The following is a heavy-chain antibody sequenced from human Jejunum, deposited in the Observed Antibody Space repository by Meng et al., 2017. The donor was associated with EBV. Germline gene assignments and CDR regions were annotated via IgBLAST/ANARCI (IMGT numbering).Heavy chain of an antibody. D-gene: IGHD2-8*01. CDR1: GESLSNYY. CDR3: ARLIVDPIDNWFDP. J-gene: IGHJ5*02. Sequence: QVQIQEWGAGLLKPSETLSLICTVYGESLSNYYWSWIRQPPGKGPQWIGEMNHDGRANYNPSLKSRVTMSVDTSKNQVSLKLSSVTAADTAIYYCARLIVDPIDNWFDPWGQGTLGTVSS. CDR2: MNHDGRA. V-gene: IGHV4-34*01.